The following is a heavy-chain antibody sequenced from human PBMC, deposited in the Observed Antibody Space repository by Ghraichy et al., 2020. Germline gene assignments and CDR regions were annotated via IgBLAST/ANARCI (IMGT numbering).Heavy chain of an antibody. CDR2: ISAYNGNT. CDR3: ARVYKLLLTEWIQLPDY. CDR1: GYTFTSYG. Sequence: ASVKVSCKASGYTFTSYGISWVRQAPGQGLEWMGWISAYNGNTNYAQKLQGRVTMTTDTSTSTAYMELRSLRSDDTAVYYCARVYKLLLTEWIQLPDYWGQGTLVTVSS. V-gene: IGHV1-18*01. D-gene: IGHD5-18*01. J-gene: IGHJ4*02.